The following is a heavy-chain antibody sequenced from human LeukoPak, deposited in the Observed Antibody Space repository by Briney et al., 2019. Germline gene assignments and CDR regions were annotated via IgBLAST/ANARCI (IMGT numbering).Heavy chain of an antibody. D-gene: IGHD2-2*01. Sequence: NPGGSLRLSCAASGFTVSSNYMSWVRQAPGKGLEWVGRIKSKTDGGTTDYAAPVKGRFTISRDDSKNTLYLQMNSLKTEDTAVYYCTTAPDIVVVPAAMAEGAGAGYYYYMDVWGKGTTVTISS. V-gene: IGHV3-15*01. CDR3: TTAPDIVVVPAAMAEGAGAGYYYYMDV. CDR1: GFTVSSNY. CDR2: IKSKTDGGTT. J-gene: IGHJ6*03.